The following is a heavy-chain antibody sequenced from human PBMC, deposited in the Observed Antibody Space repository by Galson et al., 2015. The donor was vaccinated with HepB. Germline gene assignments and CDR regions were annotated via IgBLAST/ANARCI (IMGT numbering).Heavy chain of an antibody. CDR1: GFTFSSYA. CDR3: VKDGAFYVWGSYRYTEIDY. J-gene: IGHJ4*02. D-gene: IGHD3-16*02. V-gene: IGHV3-64D*06. CDR2: ISSNGGST. Sequence: SLRLSCAASGFTFSSYAMHWVRQAPGKGLEYVSAISSNGGSTYYADSVKGRFTISRDNSKNTLYLQMSSLRAEDTAVYYCVKDGAFYVWGSYRYTEIDYWGQGTLVTVSS.